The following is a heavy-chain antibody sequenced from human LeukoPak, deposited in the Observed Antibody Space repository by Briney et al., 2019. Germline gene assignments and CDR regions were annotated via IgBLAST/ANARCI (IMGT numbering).Heavy chain of an antibody. D-gene: IGHD3-3*01. CDR3: ARDKLWSGYYPQADFDY. J-gene: IGHJ4*02. Sequence: GGSLRLSCAASGFTFSSYSMNWVRQAPGKGLEWVSSISSSSSYIYYADSVKGRFTISRDNAKNSLYLQMNSLRAEDTAVYYCARDKLWSGYYPQADFDYWGQGTLVTVSS. CDR1: GFTFSSYS. CDR2: ISSSSSYI. V-gene: IGHV3-21*01.